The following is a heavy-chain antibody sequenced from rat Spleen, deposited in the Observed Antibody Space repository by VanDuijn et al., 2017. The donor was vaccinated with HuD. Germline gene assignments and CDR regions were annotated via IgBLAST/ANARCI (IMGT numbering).Heavy chain of an antibody. CDR3: ARHTNNYDH. CDR2: ISTGGDNT. CDR1: GFTFTNYY. D-gene: IGHD1-10*01. Sequence: EVQLAESGGGLVQPGRSLKLSCAASGFTFTNYYMAWVRQAPTKGLEWVAYISTGGDNTYYRDSVRARFTISRDNAKSTLYLQMDSLKSEDTATYYCARHTNNYDHWGQGVMVTVSS. J-gene: IGHJ2*01. V-gene: IGHV5-25*01.